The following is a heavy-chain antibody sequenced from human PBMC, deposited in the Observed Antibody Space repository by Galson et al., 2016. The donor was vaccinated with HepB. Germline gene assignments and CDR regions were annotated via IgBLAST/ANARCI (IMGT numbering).Heavy chain of an antibody. CDR3: AKDPRSGGRFGWFDP. V-gene: IGHV3-9*01. Sequence: SLRLSCAASGFSFEDYAMHWVRQSPGGGLEWVSSISRNRDRIVYADSVKGRFTISRDNAKKSLYLQMSNLRPEDTAFYYCAKDPRSGGRFGWFDPWGQGTLVTVSS. CDR1: GFSFEDYA. CDR2: ISRNRDRI. J-gene: IGHJ5*02. D-gene: IGHD2-15*01.